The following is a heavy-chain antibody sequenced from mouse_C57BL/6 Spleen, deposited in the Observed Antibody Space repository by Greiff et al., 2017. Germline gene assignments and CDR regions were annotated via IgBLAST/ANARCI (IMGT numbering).Heavy chain of an antibody. V-gene: IGHV1-64*01. CDR2: IHPNSGST. J-gene: IGHJ3*01. D-gene: IGHD3-2*02. CDR3: ARSDSSGLFAY. CDR1: GYTFTSYW. Sequence: VQLQQPGAELVKPGASVTLSCKASGYTFTSYWMHWVKQRPGQGLEWIGMIHPNSGSTNYNEKFKSKATLTVDKSSSTAYMQLSSLTSEDSAVYYCARSDSSGLFAYWGQGTLVTVSA.